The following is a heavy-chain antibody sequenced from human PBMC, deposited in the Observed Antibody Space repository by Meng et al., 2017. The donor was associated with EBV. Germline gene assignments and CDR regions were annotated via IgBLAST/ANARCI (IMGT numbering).Heavy chain of an antibody. CDR3: ASAEHYGDYVFEY. CDR2: IIPLFHTT. Sequence: VQLVPSCAEVKQHGSSVKLTCKTSGCILRSFAISWVRQAPGQGLEWMGGIIPLFHTTNYAQKFQGRLHIIADESSATTYMELSSLRSEDTAIYYCASAEHYGDYVFEYWGQGTLVTVSS. J-gene: IGHJ4*02. D-gene: IGHD4-17*01. CDR1: GCILRSFA. V-gene: IGHV1-69*01.